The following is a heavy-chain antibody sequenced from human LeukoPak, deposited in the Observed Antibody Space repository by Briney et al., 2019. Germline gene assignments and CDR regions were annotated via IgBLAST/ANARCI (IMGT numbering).Heavy chain of an antibody. J-gene: IGHJ4*02. V-gene: IGHV5-51*01. Sequence: GESLKISCKGSGYSFTSYWIGWVRQMPGKGLEWMGIIYPGDSDTRYSPSFQGQVTISADKSISTAYLQWSSLKASDTAMYYCARASENYDFWGGYYFWGQGTLVTVSS. CDR2: IYPGDSDT. CDR1: GYSFTSYW. CDR3: ARASENYDFWGGYYF. D-gene: IGHD3-3*01.